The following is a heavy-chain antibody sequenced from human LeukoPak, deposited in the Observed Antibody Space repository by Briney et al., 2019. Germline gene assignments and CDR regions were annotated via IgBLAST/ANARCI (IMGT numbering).Heavy chain of an antibody. J-gene: IGHJ4*02. CDR3: TRRDY. CDR1: GYTFTNYW. V-gene: IGHV5-51*01. CDR2: IYPGDSET. Sequence: GESLKISCQGSGYTFTNYWVAWVRQMPGKGLEWMGVIYPGDSETRYSPSFQGQVSISADKSRSTAYLQWSSLKASDTAMYYCTRRDYWGQGTLVTVSS.